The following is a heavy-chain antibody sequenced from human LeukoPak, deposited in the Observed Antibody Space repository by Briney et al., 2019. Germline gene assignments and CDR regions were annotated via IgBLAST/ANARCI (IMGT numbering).Heavy chain of an antibody. CDR1: GGSISSYY. Sequence: SETLSLTCTVAGGSISSYYWSWIRQPPGKGLEWIGYIYYSGSTNYNPSLKSRVTISVDTSKNQFSLKLSSVTAADTAVYYCARVDPDSSSTLEVFDYWGQGTLVTVSS. J-gene: IGHJ4*02. V-gene: IGHV4-59*01. D-gene: IGHD6-6*01. CDR3: ARVDPDSSSTLEVFDY. CDR2: IYYSGST.